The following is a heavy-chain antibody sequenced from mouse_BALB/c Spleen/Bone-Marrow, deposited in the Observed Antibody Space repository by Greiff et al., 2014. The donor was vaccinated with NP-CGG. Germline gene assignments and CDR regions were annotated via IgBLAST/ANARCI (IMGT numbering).Heavy chain of an antibody. V-gene: IGHV1S30*01. Sequence: VQLQQSGPELVKPGPSVKISCKASGYSFTGYYMHWVKQSPGQSLEWIGEIYPYNGGTSYNQKFKGKATLTVDTSSSTAFMELHSLTSEDSLVYYCAGKLYGNYACWGQGTLVTVSA. D-gene: IGHD2-10*02. CDR3: AGKLYGNYAC. CDR1: GYSFTGYY. CDR2: IYPYNGGT. J-gene: IGHJ3*01.